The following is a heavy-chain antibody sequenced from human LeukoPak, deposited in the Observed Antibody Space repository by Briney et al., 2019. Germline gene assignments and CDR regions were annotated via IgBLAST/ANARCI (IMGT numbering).Heavy chain of an antibody. Sequence: GRSLILSCTASGFTFSSYAMHRVRQAPGKGLEWVAVISYDGSNKYYADSVKGRFTISRDNSKNTLYLQMNSLRAEDTAVYYCANEQWLVRAFAIWAKGQWSPSLQ. D-gene: IGHD6-19*01. CDR3: ANEQWLVRAFAI. CDR1: GFTFSSYA. CDR2: ISYDGSNK. V-gene: IGHV3-30*04. J-gene: IGHJ3*02.